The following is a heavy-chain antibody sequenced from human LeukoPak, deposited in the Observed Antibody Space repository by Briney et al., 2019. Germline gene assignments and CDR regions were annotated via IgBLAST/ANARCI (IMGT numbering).Heavy chain of an antibody. CDR1: GGSISSGGYS. D-gene: IGHD3-9*01. J-gene: IGHJ4*02. V-gene: IGHV4-30-2*01. CDR3: AREGTLFLDY. CDR2: IYDSGTT. Sequence: SETLSLTCAVSGGSISSGGYSWTWIRQPPGKGVEWIGCIYDSGTTYYTPSLKSRATILLDRSKNQFSLKVTSATAADTAVYFCAREGTLFLDYWGQGILVTVSS.